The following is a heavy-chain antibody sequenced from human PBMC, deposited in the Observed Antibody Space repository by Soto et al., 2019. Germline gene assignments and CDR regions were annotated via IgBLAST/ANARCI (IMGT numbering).Heavy chain of an antibody. J-gene: IGHJ6*03. D-gene: IGHD6-13*01. Sequence: ASVKVSCKASGYTFTSYDINWVRQATGQGLEWMGWMNPNSGNTGYAQKFQGRVTMTRNTSISTAYMELSSLRSEDTAVYYCARVFGSSSWYGMGYYYYMDVWGKGTTVTVSS. V-gene: IGHV1-8*01. CDR2: MNPNSGNT. CDR1: GYTFTSYD. CDR3: ARVFGSSSWYGMGYYYYMDV.